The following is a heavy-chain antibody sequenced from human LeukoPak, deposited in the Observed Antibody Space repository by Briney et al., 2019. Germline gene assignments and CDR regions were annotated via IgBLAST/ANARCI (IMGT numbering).Heavy chain of an antibody. CDR3: TRDLMTTVVRGYYFDY. CDR1: GFTFGDYA. Sequence: GGSLRLSCTASGFTFGDYAMSWVRQAPGKGLEWVGFIRSKAYGGTTEYAASVKGRFTISRDDSKSIAYLQMNSLKTEDTAVYYCTRDLMTTVVRGYYFDYWGQGTLVTVSS. V-gene: IGHV3-49*04. CDR2: IRSKAYGGTT. J-gene: IGHJ4*02. D-gene: IGHD4-23*01.